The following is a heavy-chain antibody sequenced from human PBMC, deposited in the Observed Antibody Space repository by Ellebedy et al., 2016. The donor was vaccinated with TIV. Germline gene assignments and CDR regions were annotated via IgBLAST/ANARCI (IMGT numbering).Heavy chain of an antibody. Sequence: GGSLRLSXAGSGFTFSRYWMHWVRQAPGKGLVWVSRITSDGRSTTYADSVKGRFTISRDNAKNTLYLQMNSLRAEDTAVYYCARVARSRLDLDYWGQGTLVTVSS. CDR1: GFTFSRYW. V-gene: IGHV3-74*01. CDR3: ARVARSRLDLDY. D-gene: IGHD6-19*01. J-gene: IGHJ4*02. CDR2: ITSDGRST.